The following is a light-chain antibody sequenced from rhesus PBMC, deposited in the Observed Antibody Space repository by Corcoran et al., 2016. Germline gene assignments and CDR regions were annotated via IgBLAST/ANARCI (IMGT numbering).Light chain of an antibody. J-gene: IGKJ1*01. Sequence: DIQMTQSPSSLSASVGDKVTITCRASQGISNALTWYQQKPGKAPKLLISAAPTLQSGVPSRFSGRGAVTDCTLTISNLQPEDCATDYCLQYNSSPPTFGQGTRVEIK. CDR3: LQYNSSPPT. V-gene: IGKV1-33*02. CDR1: QGISNA. CDR2: AAP.